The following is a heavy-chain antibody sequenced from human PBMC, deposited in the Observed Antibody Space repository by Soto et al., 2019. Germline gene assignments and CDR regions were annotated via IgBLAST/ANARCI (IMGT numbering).Heavy chain of an antibody. J-gene: IGHJ6*02. CDR2: INSDGSST. CDR3: ARRDYVIDYYYGMDV. Sequence: GGSLRLSXAASGFTFSTYWMHWVRQAPGKGLVWVSHINSDGSSTTYADSVKGRFTISRDNAKNTLYLQMNSLRAEDTALYYCARRDYVIDYYYGMDVWGQGTTVTVSS. V-gene: IGHV3-74*01. CDR1: GFTFSTYW. D-gene: IGHD4-17*01.